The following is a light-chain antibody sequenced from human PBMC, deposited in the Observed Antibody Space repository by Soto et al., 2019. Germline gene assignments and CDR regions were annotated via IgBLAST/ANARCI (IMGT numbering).Light chain of an antibody. V-gene: IGLV2-14*01. CDR2: DVS. Sequence: QSALTQPASVSGSPGQSITISCTGTSSDVGGYNYVSWYQQYPGKAPKLMIYDVSNRPSGVPDRFSGSKSGNTASLTISGLQAEDEADYYCSSYTSSSTLLFGGGTKLTVL. CDR3: SSYTSSSTLL. J-gene: IGLJ2*01. CDR1: SSDVGGYNY.